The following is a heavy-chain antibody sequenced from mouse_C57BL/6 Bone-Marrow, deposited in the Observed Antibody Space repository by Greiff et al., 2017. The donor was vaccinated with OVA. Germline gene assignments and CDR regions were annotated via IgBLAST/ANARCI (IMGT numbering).Heavy chain of an antibody. Sequence: DVQLVESGGGLVKPGGSLKLSCAASGFTFSDYGMHWVRQAPEKGLEWVAYISSGSSTIYYADTVKGRFTLSRDNAKNTLFLQMTSLRAEDTAMYYCARSDYDYFDYGGQGTTLTVSS. D-gene: IGHD2-4*01. CDR2: ISSGSSTI. CDR3: ARSDYDYFDY. V-gene: IGHV5-17*01. J-gene: IGHJ2*01. CDR1: GFTFSDYG.